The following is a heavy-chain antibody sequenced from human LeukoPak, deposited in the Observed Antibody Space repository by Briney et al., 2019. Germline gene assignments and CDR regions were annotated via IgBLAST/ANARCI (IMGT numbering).Heavy chain of an antibody. V-gene: IGHV4-39*01. CDR2: IYYSGST. J-gene: IGHJ4*02. D-gene: IGHD2-2*02. CDR3: ARYQLLYGYFDY. Sequence: SETLSLTCTVSGGSISSSSYYWGWIRQPPGKGLEWIGSIYYSGSTYYNPSLKSRVTISVDTSKNQFSLKLSSVTAADTAVYYCARYQLLYGYFDYWGQGTLATVSS. CDR1: GGSISSSSYY.